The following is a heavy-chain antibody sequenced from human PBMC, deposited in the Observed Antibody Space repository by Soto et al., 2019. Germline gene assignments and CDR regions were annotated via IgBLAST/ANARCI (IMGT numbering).Heavy chain of an antibody. CDR1: GYTFTTTY. CDR2: ISAYNGNT. D-gene: IGHD2-2*01. Sequence: ASVKVSCKAFGYTFTTTYITWVRQAPGQGLEWMGWISAYNGNTNYAQKLQGRVTMTTDTSTSTAYMELRSLRSDDTAVYYCARALKDQLMDYWGQGTLVTVS. J-gene: IGHJ4*02. V-gene: IGHV1-18*01. CDR3: ARALKDQLMDY.